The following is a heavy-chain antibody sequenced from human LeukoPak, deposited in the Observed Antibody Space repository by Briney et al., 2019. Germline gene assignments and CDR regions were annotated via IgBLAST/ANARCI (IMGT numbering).Heavy chain of an antibody. V-gene: IGHV1-18*01. CDR2: ISAYNGNT. CDR1: GYTFTSYG. J-gene: IGHJ4*02. D-gene: IGHD2-2*01. Sequence: ASVKVSCKASGYTFTSYGFSWVRQAPGQGLEWMGWISAYNGNTNYAQKLQGRVTMTTDTSTSTAHMELRSLRSDDTAVYYCAREVYCSSTSCAYYFDYWGQGTLVTVSS. CDR3: AREVYCSSTSCAYYFDY.